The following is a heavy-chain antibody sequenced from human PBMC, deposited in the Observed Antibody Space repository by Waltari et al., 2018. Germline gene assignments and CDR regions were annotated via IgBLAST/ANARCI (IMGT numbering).Heavy chain of an antibody. CDR3: ARGAGWGSSWAYYWDY. J-gene: IGHJ4*02. Sequence: QVQLQESGPGLVKPSETLSLTCTASGASTSSHSWGCIRQPPGKGLEWIGYIYYSGSTNYNPSLKRRVPISVDTSKNQFSLKLSSVTAADTAVYYCARGAGWGSSWAYYWDYWGQGTLVTVSS. V-gene: IGHV4-59*11. D-gene: IGHD6-13*01. CDR2: IYYSGST. CDR1: GASTSSHS.